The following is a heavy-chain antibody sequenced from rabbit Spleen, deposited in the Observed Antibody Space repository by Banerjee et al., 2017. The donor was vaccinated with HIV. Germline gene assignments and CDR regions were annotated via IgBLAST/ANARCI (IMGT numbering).Heavy chain of an antibody. CDR2: INAVTGKA. J-gene: IGHJ4*01. CDR3: ARVYGGGSGYLGL. V-gene: IGHV1S40*01. D-gene: IGHD1-1*01. CDR1: GFSFSSSDY. Sequence: QSLEESGGGLVQPEGSLALTCRASGFSFSSSDYICWVRQAPGKGLEWIACINAVTGKAVYASWAKGRFTFSKTSSTTVTLQMTSLTAADTATYFCARVYGGGSGYLGLWGPGTLVTVS.